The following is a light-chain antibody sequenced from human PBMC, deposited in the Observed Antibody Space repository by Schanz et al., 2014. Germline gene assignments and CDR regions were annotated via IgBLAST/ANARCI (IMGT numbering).Light chain of an antibody. CDR1: QSVCRW. J-gene: IGKJ4*01. CDR3: QQYLTYPLT. CDR2: KAS. Sequence: DIQMTQSPSTLSASVGDRVTITCRASQSVCRWLAWYQQKTGGAPNLLIYKASSLQSGVPSRFCGWGSGTELTLTISSLQPDDSATYHCQQYLTYPLTFGGGTKVEIK. V-gene: IGKV1-5*03.